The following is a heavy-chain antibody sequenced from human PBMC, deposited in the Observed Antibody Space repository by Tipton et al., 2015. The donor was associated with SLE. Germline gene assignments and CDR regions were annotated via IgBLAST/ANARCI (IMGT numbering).Heavy chain of an antibody. D-gene: IGHD6-13*01. Sequence: TLSLTCTVSGGSISSSSYYWGWIRQPPGKGLEWIGSIYYSGTTNYNPSLKSRVTISVDTSKNQFSLKLSSVTAADTTVYYCARQSSSWYDRANYFDYWGQGTLVPVSS. J-gene: IGHJ4*02. CDR2: IYYSGTT. CDR1: GGSISSSSYY. V-gene: IGHV4-39*01. CDR3: ARQSSSWYDRANYFDY.